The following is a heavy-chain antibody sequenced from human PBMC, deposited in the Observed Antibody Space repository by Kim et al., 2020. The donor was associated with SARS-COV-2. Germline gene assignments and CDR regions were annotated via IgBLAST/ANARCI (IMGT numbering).Heavy chain of an antibody. CDR1: GFTFTEYW. CDR2: IDTDASET. V-gene: IGHV3-74*01. J-gene: IGHJ3*02. Sequence: GGSLRLSCAASGFTFTEYWMHWVRQAPGKGLMWVSRIDTDASETAYSDSVRGRFTISRDIAKTKKSLQLTRITAEDTAVYYCARVGRLAAYSPGAFDIWG. CDR3: ARVGRLAAYSPGAFDI. D-gene: IGHD3-16*01.